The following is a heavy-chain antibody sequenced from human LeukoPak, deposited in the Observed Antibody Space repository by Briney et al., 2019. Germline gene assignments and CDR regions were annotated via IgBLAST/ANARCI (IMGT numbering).Heavy chain of an antibody. J-gene: IGHJ6*02. CDR2: IYYSGST. Sequence: PSETLSLTCTVSGGSISYYYWSWIRQPPGRGLEWIGYIYYSGSTNYNPSLKSRVTISVDTSKNQFSLKLSSVTAADTAVYYCARIVSGDYGDYVGGMDVWGQGTTVTVSS. D-gene: IGHD4-17*01. CDR1: GGSISYYY. V-gene: IGHV4-59*01. CDR3: ARIVSGDYGDYVGGMDV.